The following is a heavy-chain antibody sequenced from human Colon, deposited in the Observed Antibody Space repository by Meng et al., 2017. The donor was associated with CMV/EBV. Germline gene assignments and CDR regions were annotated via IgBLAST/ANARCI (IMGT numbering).Heavy chain of an antibody. J-gene: IGHJ4*02. D-gene: IGHD4-17*01. Sequence: ASVKVSCKASGYTFTGYYMHWVRQAPGQGLEWMGWINPNSGGTNYAQKFQGRVTMTRDTSISTTYMELSRLRSDDTAVYYCARDGEYGDYLDYWGQGTLVTVSS. CDR3: ARDGEYGDYLDY. CDR2: INPNSGGT. CDR1: GYTFTGYY. V-gene: IGHV1-2*02.